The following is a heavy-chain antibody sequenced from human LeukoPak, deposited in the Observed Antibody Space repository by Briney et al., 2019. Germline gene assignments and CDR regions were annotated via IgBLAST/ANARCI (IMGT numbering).Heavy chain of an antibody. CDR2: ISSSSSYI. J-gene: IGHJ5*02. D-gene: IGHD2-2*01. CDR1: GFTFSSYS. V-gene: IGHV3-21*01. Sequence: GGSLRLSCAASGFTFSSYSMNWVRQAPGKGLEWVSSISSSSSYIYYADSVKGRFTISRDNAKNSLYLQMSSLGVEDTAMYYCARSATTVFPAALHWFDPWGQGTLVTVSS. CDR3: ARSATTVFPAALHWFDP.